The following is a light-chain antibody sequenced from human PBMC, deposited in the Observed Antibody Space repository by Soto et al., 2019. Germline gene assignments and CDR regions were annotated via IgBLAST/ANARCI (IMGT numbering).Light chain of an antibody. J-gene: IGKJ2*01. CDR1: QSVTSNY. V-gene: IGKV3-20*01. CDR3: QQFRSSPPMYT. CDR2: DAS. Sequence: EIVLTQSTGALSLSPGERATLSCRASQSVTSNYLAWYQQKPGQAPRLLIYDASTRATGIPDRFRGSGSETDFTLTINSLEPEDLAMYYCQQFRSSPPMYTFGQGTRLEIK.